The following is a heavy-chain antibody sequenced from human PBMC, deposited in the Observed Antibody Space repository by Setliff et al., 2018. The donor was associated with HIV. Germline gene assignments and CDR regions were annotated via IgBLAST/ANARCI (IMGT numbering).Heavy chain of an antibody. CDR3: ARDGLLVAGIRFDY. CDR2: IIPTFGTL. D-gene: IGHD6-19*01. V-gene: IGHV1-69*13. CDR1: RGTFSSFA. Sequence: GASVKVSCKTSRGTFSSFALSWVRQAPGQGLEWMGGIIPTFGTLNYAQKFQGRVTITADESMTTVYMELSGLKYEDTAVYYCARDGLLVAGIRFDYWGQGTLVTVSS. J-gene: IGHJ4*02.